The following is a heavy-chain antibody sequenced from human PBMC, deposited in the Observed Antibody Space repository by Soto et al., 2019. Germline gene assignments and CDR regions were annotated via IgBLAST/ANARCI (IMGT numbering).Heavy chain of an antibody. Sequence: QVQLVQSGAEVKKPGASVKVSCTASGYTLTYYFMHWVRQAPGQGLERMGTINPRGGSTRIAQNFQGRVTKISDTSTSTVYMELTGLRSDDTAVFYCARCSGSFVYGMDVWGQGTTVTVSS. CDR2: INPRGGST. CDR1: GYTLTYYF. CDR3: ARCSGSFVYGMDV. V-gene: IGHV1-46*01. J-gene: IGHJ6*02. D-gene: IGHD3-10*02.